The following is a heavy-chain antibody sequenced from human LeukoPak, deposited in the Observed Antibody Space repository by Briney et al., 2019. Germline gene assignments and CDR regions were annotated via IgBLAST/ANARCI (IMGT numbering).Heavy chain of an antibody. J-gene: IGHJ4*02. CDR2: ITSSGEIT. CDR1: GFTFSTYG. CDR3: AKSRGSSNWCWDY. Sequence: PGGSLRLSCAASGFTFSTYGMSWVRQAPGKGLEWVSIITSSGEITDYADSVKGRFTISRDNSKNTLYLQMNSLRAEDTAVYYCAKSRGSSNWCWDYWGQGTLVTVTS. V-gene: IGHV3-23*01. D-gene: IGHD6-13*01.